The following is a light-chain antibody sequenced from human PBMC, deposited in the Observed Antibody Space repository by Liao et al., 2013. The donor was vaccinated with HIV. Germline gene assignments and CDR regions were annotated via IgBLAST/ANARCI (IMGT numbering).Light chain of an antibody. J-gene: IGLJ3*02. CDR3: QAWAQQHWISWV. CDR2: YDT. V-gene: IGLV3-21*01. Sequence: SYVLTQPPSVSVAPGKTARITCGGNNIGSKSVHWYQQKPGQAPVVVIFYDTDPPSGIPERFSGSNSGNTATLTISRVEAGDEADYYCQAWAQQHWISWVFGRRTKLDRP. CDR1: NIGSKS.